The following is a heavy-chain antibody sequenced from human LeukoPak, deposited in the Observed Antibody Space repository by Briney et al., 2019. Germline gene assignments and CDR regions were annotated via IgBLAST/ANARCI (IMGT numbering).Heavy chain of an antibody. CDR2: ISGYNGNT. CDR1: GYTLTSYG. CDR3: ARDPAFRGAQMEY. J-gene: IGHJ4*02. Sequence: GASVKVSCKASGYTLTSYGFSWVRQAPGQGLEWMGWISGYNGNTNYAQNLQGRVTMTIDTSTGTAYMELRSLRSDDTAVYYCARDPAFRGAQMEYWGQGTLVTVSS. V-gene: IGHV1-18*01. D-gene: IGHD3-10*01.